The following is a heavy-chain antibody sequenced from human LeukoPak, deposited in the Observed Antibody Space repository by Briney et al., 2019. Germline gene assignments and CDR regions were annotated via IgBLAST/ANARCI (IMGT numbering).Heavy chain of an antibody. J-gene: IGHJ3*01. CDR2: IRFDGGDT. CDR3: AKEIDGFDV. V-gene: IGHV3-74*01. CDR1: GFTFNNYW. Sequence: PGGSLRLSCAASGFTFNNYWMHWVRQAPGMGLVWVSSIRFDGGDTAYADSAKGRFTISRDNAKNTMFLQMNNLRAEDTAEYYCAKEIDGFDVWGQGTLVTVSS.